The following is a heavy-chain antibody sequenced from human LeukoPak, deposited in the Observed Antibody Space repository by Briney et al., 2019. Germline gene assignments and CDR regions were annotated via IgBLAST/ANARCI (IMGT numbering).Heavy chain of an antibody. CDR3: ASRSSIVAATVLFDY. Sequence: PGGSLRLSCAASGFTFSNYAMSWVRQAPGEGLEWVSSITGGGTRAYYADSVKGRFTISRDNSGYTLHLQMNSLRAEDTAVYYCASRSSIVAATVLFDYWGQGTLVTASS. CDR2: ITGGGTRA. CDR1: GFTFSNYA. D-gene: IGHD6-13*01. V-gene: IGHV3-23*01. J-gene: IGHJ4*02.